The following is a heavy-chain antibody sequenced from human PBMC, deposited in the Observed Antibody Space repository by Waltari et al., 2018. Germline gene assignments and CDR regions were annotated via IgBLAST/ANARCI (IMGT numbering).Heavy chain of an antibody. D-gene: IGHD3-9*01. Sequence: QGQLQESGPGLVKPSETRSLTCAVSGYSISSGYYGGWSRQTPGKGLEWIGSIYHIGCTYYNPSLKSRFTISVDTSKNQFSLKLSSVTAADTAVYYCARLSPPQYYDILTGYYPDYWGQGTLVTVSS. CDR1: GYSISSGYY. J-gene: IGHJ4*02. CDR3: ARLSPPQYYDILTGYYPDY. CDR2: IYHIGCT. V-gene: IGHV4-38-2*01.